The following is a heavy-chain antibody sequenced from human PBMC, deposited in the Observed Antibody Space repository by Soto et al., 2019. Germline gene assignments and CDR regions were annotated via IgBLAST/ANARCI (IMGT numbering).Heavy chain of an antibody. J-gene: IGHJ6*02. V-gene: IGHV6-1*01. CDR1: GDSVSSTSTA. CDR2: TYYRSKWYN. Sequence: PSQTLSLTCAISGDSVSSTSTAWSWIRQSPSRGLEWLGRTYYRSKWYNDYAVSVKSRITINPDTSKNQFSLQLNYVTPEDTAVYYCARVHCSAGTCLDGLDFWGQGTTVTVSS. D-gene: IGHD2-15*01. CDR3: ARVHCSAGTCLDGLDF.